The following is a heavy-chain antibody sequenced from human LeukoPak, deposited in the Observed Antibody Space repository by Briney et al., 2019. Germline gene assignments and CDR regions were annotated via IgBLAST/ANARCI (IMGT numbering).Heavy chain of an antibody. CDR3: ARARDYGDYVNWFDP. Sequence: GGSLRLSCAASGFTFSSYWMHWVPQTPGKGLVWVSRINSDGSTTSYADAVKGRFTISRDNAKNTLYLQMSSLRAEDMAVYYCARARDYGDYVNWFDPWGQGTLVTVSS. V-gene: IGHV3-74*01. J-gene: IGHJ5*02. D-gene: IGHD4-17*01. CDR2: INSDGSTT. CDR1: GFTFSSYW.